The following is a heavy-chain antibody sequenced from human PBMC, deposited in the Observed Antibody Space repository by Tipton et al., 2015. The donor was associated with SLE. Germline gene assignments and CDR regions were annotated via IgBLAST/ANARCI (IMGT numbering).Heavy chain of an antibody. CDR3: ARGPTAQLERRRGHFDY. D-gene: IGHD1-1*01. V-gene: IGHV4-61*01. J-gene: IGHJ4*02. Sequence: LRLSCTVSGGSISSGSYYWSWIRQPPGKGLEWIGYIYYSGSTNYNPSLKSRVTISLDTSKNQFSLKLSSVTAADTAVYFCARGPTAQLERRRGHFDYWGQGTLVTVSS. CDR2: IYYSGST. CDR1: GGSISSGSYY.